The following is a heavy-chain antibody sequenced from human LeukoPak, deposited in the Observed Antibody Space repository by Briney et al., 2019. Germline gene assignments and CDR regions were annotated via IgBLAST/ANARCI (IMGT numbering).Heavy chain of an antibody. CDR3: ARSYCSGGNCYSGRNVFDI. J-gene: IGHJ3*02. V-gene: IGHV3-53*01. CDR1: GFTVSSNY. CDR2: IYSGGST. Sequence: GGSPRLSCAVSGFTVSSNYMSWVRQAPGKGLEWVSVIYSGGSTYYADSVKGRFIISRDNSKNTLYLQMSSLRAEDTAVYYCARSYCSGGNCYSGRNVFDIWGQGTMVTVSS. D-gene: IGHD2-15*01.